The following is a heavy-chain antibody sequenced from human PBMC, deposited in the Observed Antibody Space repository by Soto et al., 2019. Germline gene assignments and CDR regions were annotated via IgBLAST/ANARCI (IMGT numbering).Heavy chain of an antibody. Sequence: PSETLSLTCAVYGGSFSGYYWSWIRQPPGKGLEWIGEINHSGSTNYNPSLKSRVTISVDTSKNQFSLKLSSVTAADTAVYYCARTNYDLANWFDPWGQGTLVTVS. J-gene: IGHJ5*02. D-gene: IGHD3-3*01. CDR1: GGSFSGYY. CDR3: ARTNYDLANWFDP. V-gene: IGHV4-34*01. CDR2: INHSGST.